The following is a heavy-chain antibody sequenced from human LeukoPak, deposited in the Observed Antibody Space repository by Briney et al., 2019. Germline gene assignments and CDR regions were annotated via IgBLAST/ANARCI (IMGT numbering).Heavy chain of an antibody. Sequence: ASVKVSCKASGYTFTGYYMHWVRQAPGQGLEWMGWINPNSGGTNYAQKFQGRVTMTRDTSISTAYMELSRLSSDDTAVYYCARDRLRVLRFLEWARMDVWGQGTTVTVSS. J-gene: IGHJ6*02. CDR2: INPNSGGT. CDR3: ARDRLRVLRFLEWARMDV. D-gene: IGHD3-3*01. V-gene: IGHV1-2*02. CDR1: GYTFTGYY.